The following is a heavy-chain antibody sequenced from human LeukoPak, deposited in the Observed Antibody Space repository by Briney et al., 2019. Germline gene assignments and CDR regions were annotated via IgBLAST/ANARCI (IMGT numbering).Heavy chain of an antibody. V-gene: IGHV5-51*01. CDR2: IYPGDSDT. J-gene: IGHJ3*02. CDR3: ATAHIVVVPAAMAADAFDI. Sequence: GESLKISCKGSGYSFTSYWIGWVRQMPGKGLEWMGTIYPGDSDTRYSPSFQGQVTISADKSISTAYLQWSSLKASDTAMYYCATAHIVVVPAAMAADAFDIWGQGTMVTVSS. D-gene: IGHD2-2*01. CDR1: GYSFTSYW.